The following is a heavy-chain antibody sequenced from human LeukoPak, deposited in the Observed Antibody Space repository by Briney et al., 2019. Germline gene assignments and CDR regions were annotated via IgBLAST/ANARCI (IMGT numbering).Heavy chain of an antibody. Sequence: ASVKVSCKASGGTFSSYAISWVRQAPGQGLEWMGRIIPILGIANYAQKFQGRVTITADKSTSTAYMELSSLRSEDTAVYYCARDGGLGGLFLGDAFDIWGQGTTVTVSS. V-gene: IGHV1-69*04. CDR2: IIPILGIA. CDR3: ARDGGLGGLFLGDAFDI. J-gene: IGHJ3*02. D-gene: IGHD3-16*01. CDR1: GGTFSSYA.